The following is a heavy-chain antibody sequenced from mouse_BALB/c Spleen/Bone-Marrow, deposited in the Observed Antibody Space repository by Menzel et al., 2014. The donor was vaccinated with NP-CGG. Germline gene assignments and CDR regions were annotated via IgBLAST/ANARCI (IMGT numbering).Heavy chain of an antibody. Sequence: VQLKQSGGDLVKPGGSLKLSCATSGFTFSSYGMSWVRQTPDKRLEWVATINSGGVNTYHIDSVKGRFTISRDNAKNTLYLQMSSLKSEDTAMYHCARRGNWDGRAAMDYWGQGTSVTVSS. CDR3: ARRGNWDGRAAMDY. V-gene: IGHV5-6*01. J-gene: IGHJ4*01. CDR2: INSGGVNT. CDR1: GFTFSSYG. D-gene: IGHD4-1*01.